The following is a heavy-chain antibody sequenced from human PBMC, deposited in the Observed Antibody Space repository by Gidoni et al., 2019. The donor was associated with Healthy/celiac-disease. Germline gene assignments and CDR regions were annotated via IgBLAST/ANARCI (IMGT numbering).Heavy chain of an antibody. Sequence: QVQLQESGPGLVKPSQTLSLTCTVSGGSISSGGYYWSWIRQHPGKGLEWIGYIYYSGRTYYNPSLKSRVTISGDTSKNQFSLKLSSVTAADTAVYYCARGLKGATITGGECFDPWGQGTLVTVSS. J-gene: IGHJ5*02. V-gene: IGHV4-31*03. CDR1: GGSISSGGYY. D-gene: IGHD5-12*01. CDR3: ARGLKGATITGGECFDP. CDR2: IYYSGRT.